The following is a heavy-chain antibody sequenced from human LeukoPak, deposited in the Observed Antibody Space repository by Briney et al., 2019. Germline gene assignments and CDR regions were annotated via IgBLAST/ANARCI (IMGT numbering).Heavy chain of an antibody. CDR3: AKCEVSFFASFYNVVEK. CDR2: ISGSVGST. CDR1: GFAFSSYA. Sequence: GGSLRLSCAASGFAFSSYAVTWVRQAPGKGLEWVSAISGSVGSTSYADSVKGRFTVSRDNSKNTLSLQMNSLRAEDTAVYFCAKCEVSFFASFYNVVEKWGQGTLVTVSS. J-gene: IGHJ4*02. V-gene: IGHV3-23*01. D-gene: IGHD2-15*01.